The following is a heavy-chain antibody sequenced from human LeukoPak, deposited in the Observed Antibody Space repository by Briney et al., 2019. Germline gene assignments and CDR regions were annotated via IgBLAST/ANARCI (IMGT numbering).Heavy chain of an antibody. Sequence: ASVKVSCRASGYTFTSYYMHWVRQAPGRGLEWMGIINPSGGSTTYAQKFQGRVTLTRDMSTSTDYLELSSLRSEDTAVYYCARVRNSGFRYVDSWGQGTLVTVSS. V-gene: IGHV1-46*01. D-gene: IGHD5-12*01. CDR2: INPSGGST. CDR3: ARVRNSGFRYVDS. J-gene: IGHJ4*02. CDR1: GYTFTSYY.